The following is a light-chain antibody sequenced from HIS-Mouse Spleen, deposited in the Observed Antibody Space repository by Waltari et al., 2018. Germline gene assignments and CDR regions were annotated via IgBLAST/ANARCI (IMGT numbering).Light chain of an antibody. J-gene: IGLJ1*01. CDR2: EGS. CDR3: CSYAGSSTYV. Sequence: QSALTQPAPVSGSPGQSITISCTGTSSDVGRYNLVHWYQQHPGKAPKLMIYEGSKRPSGVSNRFSGSKSGNTASLTISGLQAEDEADYYCCSYAGSSTYVFGTGTKVTVL. CDR1: SSDVGRYNL. V-gene: IGLV2-23*01.